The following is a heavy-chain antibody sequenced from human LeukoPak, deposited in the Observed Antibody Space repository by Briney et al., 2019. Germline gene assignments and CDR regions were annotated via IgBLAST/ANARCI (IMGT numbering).Heavy chain of an antibody. V-gene: IGHV4-59*08. CDR2: IYYSGST. CDR1: GGSISSYY. Sequence: SETLSLTCSVSGGSISSYYWSWIRQPPGKGLEWIGYIYYSGSTNYNPSLKSRVTISVDTSKNQFSLKLSSVTAADTAVYYCARHAMVRGVITNWFDPWGQGTLVTVSS. J-gene: IGHJ5*02. D-gene: IGHD3-10*01. CDR3: ARHAMVRGVITNWFDP.